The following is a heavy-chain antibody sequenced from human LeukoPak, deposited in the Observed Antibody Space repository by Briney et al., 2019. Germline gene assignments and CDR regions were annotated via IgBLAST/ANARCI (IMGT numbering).Heavy chain of an antibody. CDR2: ISAYNGNT. CDR3: ARDRPTVTTRRAFDI. V-gene: IGHV1-18*01. D-gene: IGHD4-17*01. J-gene: IGHJ3*02. CDR1: GYTFTSYG. Sequence: GASVKVSCKASGYTFTSYGSSWVRQAPGQGLEWMGWISAYNGNTNYAQKLQGRVTMTTDTSTSTAYMELRSLRSDDTAVYYCARDRPTVTTRRAFDIWGQGTMVTVSS.